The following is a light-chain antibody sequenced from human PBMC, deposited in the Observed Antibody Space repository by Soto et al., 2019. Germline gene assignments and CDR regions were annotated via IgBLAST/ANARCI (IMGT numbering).Light chain of an antibody. CDR1: SSDVGGYDY. Sequence: QSVLAQPASVSGSPGQSITIACTGTSSDVGGYDYVSWFQQNPRKAPKLIIFEVSNRPSGVSYRFSGSKSGNTASLAISGLKAEDEATYYCSSYSSSSTLVFGTGTKGTVL. J-gene: IGLJ1*01. V-gene: IGLV2-14*01. CDR2: EVS. CDR3: SSYSSSSTLV.